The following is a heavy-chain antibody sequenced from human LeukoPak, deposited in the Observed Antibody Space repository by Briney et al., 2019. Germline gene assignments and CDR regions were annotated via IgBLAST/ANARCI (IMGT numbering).Heavy chain of an antibody. V-gene: IGHV3-33*08. CDR3: ARGRVVVPAAIPNYYFDY. D-gene: IGHD2-2*01. CDR1: GFTFSSYA. Sequence: GSLRLSCAASGFTFSSYAMHWVRQAPGKGPEWVAVIWYDGSNKYYADSVKGRFTISRDNSKNTLYLQMNSLRAEDTAVYYCARGRVVVPAAIPNYYFDYWGQGTLVTVSS. J-gene: IGHJ4*02. CDR2: IWYDGSNK.